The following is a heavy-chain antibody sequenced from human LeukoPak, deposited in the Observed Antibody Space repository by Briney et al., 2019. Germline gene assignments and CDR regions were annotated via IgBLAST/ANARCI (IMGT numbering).Heavy chain of an antibody. J-gene: IGHJ3*02. V-gene: IGHV1-8*02. D-gene: IGHD2-15*01. CDR1: GYTFRNYG. Sequence: ASVKVSCKASGYTFRNYGITWVRQAPGQGLEWMGWINPNSGGTNYAQKFQGRVTMTRDMSTSTVYMELSSLRSEDTAVYYCARGYCSGGCCYSDAFDIWGQGTMVTVSS. CDR2: INPNSGGT. CDR3: ARGYCSGGCCYSDAFDI.